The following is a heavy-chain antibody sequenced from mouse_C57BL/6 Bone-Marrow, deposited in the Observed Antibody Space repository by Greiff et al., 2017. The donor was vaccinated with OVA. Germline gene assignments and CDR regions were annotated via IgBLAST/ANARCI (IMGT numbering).Heavy chain of an antibody. CDR1: GYTFTSYW. V-gene: IGHV1-53*01. CDR2: INPSTGGT. J-gene: IGHJ1*03. D-gene: IGHD1-2*01. CDR3: ARSLLRYFDV. Sequence: QVQLQQPGTELVKPGASVKLSCQASGYTFTSYWLPWVKPRPGQGLEWIGPINPSTGGTHYNEKFKSKATLTVDQSSSTAYMQLSSLTSEDSAVDYCARSLLRYFDVWGTGTTVTVSS.